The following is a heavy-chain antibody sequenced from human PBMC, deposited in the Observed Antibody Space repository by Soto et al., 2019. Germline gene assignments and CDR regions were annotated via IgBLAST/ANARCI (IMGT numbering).Heavy chain of an antibody. CDR1: GGSISSGGYY. J-gene: IGHJ1*01. CDR3: ARLTGH. V-gene: IGHV4-31*03. D-gene: IGHD3-9*01. Sequence: LSETLSLTCTVSGGSISSGGYYWSWIRQHPGKGLEWIGYIYYSGSTYYNPSLKSRVTISVDTSKNQFSLQWSSLQASDSAMYYCARLTGHWGQGTLVTVSS. CDR2: IYYSGST.